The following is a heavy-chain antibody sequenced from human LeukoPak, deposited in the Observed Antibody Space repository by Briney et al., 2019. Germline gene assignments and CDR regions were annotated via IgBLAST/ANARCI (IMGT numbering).Heavy chain of an antibody. J-gene: IGHJ5*02. CDR1: GFTFSSYS. V-gene: IGHV3-21*01. CDR3: AREPGIAAAGTVWYNWFDP. D-gene: IGHD6-13*01. CDR2: ISSSSSYI. Sequence: GGSLRLSCAASGFTFSSYSMNWVRQAPGKGLEWVSSISSSSSYIYYADSVKGRFTISRDNAKNSLYLQMNSLRAEDTAVYYCAREPGIAAAGTVWYNWFDPWGQGTLVTVSS.